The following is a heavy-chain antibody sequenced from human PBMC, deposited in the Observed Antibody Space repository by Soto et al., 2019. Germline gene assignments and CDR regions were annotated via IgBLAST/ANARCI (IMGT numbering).Heavy chain of an antibody. CDR3: ASKAAAGIIDYYYGMDV. V-gene: IGHV4-61*01. CDR1: GGSVSSGSYY. J-gene: IGHJ6*02. Sequence: PSETLSLTCTVSGGSVSSGSYYWSWIRQPPGKGLEWIGYIYYSGSTNYNPSLKSRVTISVDTSKNQFSLKLSSVTAADTAVYYCASKAAAGIIDYYYGMDVWGQGTTVTVSS. D-gene: IGHD6-13*01. CDR2: IYYSGST.